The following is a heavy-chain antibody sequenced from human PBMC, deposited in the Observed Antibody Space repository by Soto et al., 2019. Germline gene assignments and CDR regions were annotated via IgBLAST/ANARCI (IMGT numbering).Heavy chain of an antibody. Sequence: SETLSLTCAVSGGSISSGGYSWSWIRQPPGKGLEWIGYIYHSGSTYYNPSLKSRVTISVDTSKNHFSLKLSSVTAADTAVYYCARGQRDRRKKNRGYSGYEKTNWFDPWGQGTLVTVSS. D-gene: IGHD5-12*01. CDR1: GGSISSGGYS. V-gene: IGHV4-30-2*01. CDR3: ARGQRDRRKKNRGYSGYEKTNWFDP. J-gene: IGHJ5*02. CDR2: IYHSGST.